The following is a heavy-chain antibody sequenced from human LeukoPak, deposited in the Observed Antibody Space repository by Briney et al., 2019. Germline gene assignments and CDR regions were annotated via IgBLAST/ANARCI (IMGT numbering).Heavy chain of an antibody. CDR3: ARFSIRGFDY. Sequence: QPGGSLRLSCAASGFTFSSYAMNWVRQAPGKGLEWVSYISSSSSTIYYADSVKGRFTISRDNAENSLYLQMNSLRDEDTAVYYCARFSIRGFDYWGQGTLVTVSS. D-gene: IGHD3-9*01. J-gene: IGHJ4*02. CDR2: ISSSSSTI. V-gene: IGHV3-48*02. CDR1: GFTFSSYA.